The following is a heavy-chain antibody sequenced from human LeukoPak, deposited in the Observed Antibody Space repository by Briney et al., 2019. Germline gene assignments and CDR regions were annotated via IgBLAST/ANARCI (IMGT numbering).Heavy chain of an antibody. CDR1: GFTFSNYA. J-gene: IGHJ4*02. Sequence: PGGSLRLSCAASGFTFSNYAMYWVRQAPGKGLEWVAVISYDGSNKYYADSVKGRFTISRDNSKNTLYLQMDSLRAEDTAVYYGAREKTIGEQQLVLSYWGQGTLVTVSS. V-gene: IGHV3-30-3*01. CDR3: AREKTIGEQQLVLSY. D-gene: IGHD6-13*01. CDR2: ISYDGSNK.